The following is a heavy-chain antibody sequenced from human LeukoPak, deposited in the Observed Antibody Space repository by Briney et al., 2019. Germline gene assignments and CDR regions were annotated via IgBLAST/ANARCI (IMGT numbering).Heavy chain of an antibody. J-gene: IGHJ5*02. CDR1: GGSISSYY. Sequence: SETLSLTCTVSGGSISSYYWSWIRQPAGKGLEWIGRIYTSGSTDYNPSLKSRVTMSVDTSKNQFSLKLSSVTAADTAVYYCARANMVRGVGSFFDRNWFDPWGQGTLVTVSS. CDR3: ARANMVRGVGSFFDRNWFDP. CDR2: IYTSGST. D-gene: IGHD3-10*01. V-gene: IGHV4-4*07.